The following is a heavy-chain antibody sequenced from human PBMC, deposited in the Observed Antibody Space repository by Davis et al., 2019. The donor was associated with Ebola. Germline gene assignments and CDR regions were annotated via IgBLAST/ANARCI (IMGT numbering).Heavy chain of an antibody. CDR2: IFYTGSA. CDR1: GGSISSYY. V-gene: IGHV4-59*03. J-gene: IGHJ4*02. D-gene: IGHD3-10*01. Sequence: PSETLSLTCTVSGGSISSYYWSWIRQPPGKRLEWIGSIFYTGSAYYNSSLASRATISVDTSKNQFSLKLTSVTAADTAMYYCSERGSSVWGQGALVTVSS. CDR3: SERGSSV.